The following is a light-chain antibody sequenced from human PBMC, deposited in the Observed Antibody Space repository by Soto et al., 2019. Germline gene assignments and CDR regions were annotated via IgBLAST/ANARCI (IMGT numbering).Light chain of an antibody. CDR3: QQGHTFPLT. V-gene: IGKV1-12*01. CDR1: QDISDW. CDR2: AAT. Sequence: DIQMTQSPSSVSASVGDRVTITCRASQDISDWLAWHQQKPGKAPKLLIYAATTLHSGVPSRLSGSGSGTDFTLTISSLQPEDFATYYSQQGHTFPLTFGGGTKVDIK. J-gene: IGKJ4*01.